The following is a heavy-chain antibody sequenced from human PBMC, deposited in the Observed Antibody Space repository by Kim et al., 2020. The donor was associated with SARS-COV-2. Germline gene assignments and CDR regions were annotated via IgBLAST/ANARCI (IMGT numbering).Heavy chain of an antibody. J-gene: IGHJ4*02. CDR3: ARSTGTRLYYFDY. Sequence: EGSLRLSCAASGFTFSSYSMNWVRQAPGKGLEWVSSISSSSSYIYYADSVKGRFTISRDNAKNSLYLQMNSLRAEDTAVYYCARSTGTRLYYFDYWGQGTLVTVSS. D-gene: IGHD1-7*01. CDR1: GFTFSSYS. V-gene: IGHV3-21*01. CDR2: ISSSSSYI.